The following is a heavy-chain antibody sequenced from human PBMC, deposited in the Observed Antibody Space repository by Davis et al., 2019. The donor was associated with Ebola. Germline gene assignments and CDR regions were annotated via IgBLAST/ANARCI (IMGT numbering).Heavy chain of an antibody. D-gene: IGHD3-10*01. CDR2: INPSTGDT. J-gene: IGHJ5*02. CDR3: ARGFSFDP. V-gene: IGHV1-2*02. Sequence: AASVKVSCKASGYTFTGCYIHWVRQAPGQGLEWMGWINPSTGDTNSAQRFQGRVTMTRDTSITTAYMELSRLRSDDTAVYYCARGFSFDPWGQGTLVTVSS. CDR1: GYTFTGCY.